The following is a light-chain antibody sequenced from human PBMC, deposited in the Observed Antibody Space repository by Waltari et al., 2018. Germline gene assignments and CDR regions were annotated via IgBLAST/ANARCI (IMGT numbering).Light chain of an antibody. CDR1: QSLVFSNGNNY. Sequence: EIVVTQSPLSLPVTPGEPASISCRSSQSLVFSNGNNYLDWYLQKPGQSQQLLVYETSNPASGVPGRFSGSGSGTDFTLKISRVETEDVGIYYCMQALQAPYTFGQGTKLEIK. V-gene: IGKV2-28*01. J-gene: IGKJ2*01. CDR3: MQALQAPYT. CDR2: ETS.